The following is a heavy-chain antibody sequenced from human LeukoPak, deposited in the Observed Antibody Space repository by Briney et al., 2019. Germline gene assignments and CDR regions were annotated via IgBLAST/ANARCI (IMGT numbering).Heavy chain of an antibody. CDR3: ARGHYGRDF. Sequence: GGSLRLSRTASGFTFRSSWMTWVRQAPGKGLEWVAHINQEGSGKYYVDSVKGRFTISRDNAKNSLHLQMTSLRAEDTAVYYCARGHYGRDFWGQGTLVSVSS. J-gene: IGHJ4*02. CDR2: INQEGSGK. D-gene: IGHD4-17*01. CDR1: GFTFRSSW. V-gene: IGHV3-7*04.